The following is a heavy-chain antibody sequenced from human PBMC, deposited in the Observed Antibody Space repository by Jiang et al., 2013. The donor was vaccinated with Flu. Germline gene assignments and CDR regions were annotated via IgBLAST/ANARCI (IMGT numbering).Heavy chain of an antibody. CDR3: ARAQKYSGFELPYFDY. D-gene: IGHD5-12*01. J-gene: IGHJ4*02. CDR1: GGSMHSDTYY. CDR2: IYYSGSA. V-gene: IGHV4-39*07. Sequence: GPGLVKPSETLSLTCSVSGGSMHSDTYYWGWIRQPPGKRLEWIGGIYYSGSAYFNPSLSSRVAMSVDTSKNQLSLRLSSVSAADTAVYFCARAQKYSGFELPYFDYWARESWSPSPQ.